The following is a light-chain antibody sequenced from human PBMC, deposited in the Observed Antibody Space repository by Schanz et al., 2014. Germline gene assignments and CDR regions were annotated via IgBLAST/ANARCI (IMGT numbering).Light chain of an antibody. CDR1: SSNIGANYD. J-gene: IGLJ3*02. Sequence: QSVLTQPPSLSGAPGQRVTISCTGSSSNIGANYDVQWYQQLPGTAPKLLIYGNNNRPSGVPDRFSGSKSGTSASLAITGLQAEDEADYYCQSYDSSLAWVFGGGTKLTVL. CDR3: QSYDSSLAWV. CDR2: GNN. V-gene: IGLV1-40*01.